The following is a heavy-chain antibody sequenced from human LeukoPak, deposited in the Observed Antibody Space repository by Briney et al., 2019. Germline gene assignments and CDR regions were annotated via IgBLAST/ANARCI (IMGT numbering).Heavy chain of an antibody. CDR1: GFTFSSYA. CDR3: AKDRERVVRGAIMNLFDY. V-gene: IGHV3-23*01. CDR2: ISGSGGST. Sequence: PGGSLRLSCAASGFTFSSYAMSWVRQAPGKGLEWVSAISGSGGSTYYADSVKGRFTISRDNFKNTLYPEMNSLRAEDTAVYYCAKDRERVVRGAIMNLFDYWGQGNLGSVSS. D-gene: IGHD3-10*01. J-gene: IGHJ4*02.